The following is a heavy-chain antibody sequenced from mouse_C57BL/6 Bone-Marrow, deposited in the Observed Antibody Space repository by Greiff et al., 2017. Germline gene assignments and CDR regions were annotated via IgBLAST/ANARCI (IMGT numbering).Heavy chain of an antibody. Sequence: EVKLMESGGGLVQPKGSLKLSCAASGFTFNTYAMHWVRQAPGKGLEWVARIRSKSSNYATYYADSVKDRFTISRDDSQSMLYLQMNNLKTEYTAMYYCVRAGVYDGYYRYAMDYWGQGTSVTVSS. CDR1: GFTFNTYA. CDR3: VRAGVYDGYYRYAMDY. CDR2: IRSKSSNYAT. V-gene: IGHV10-3*01. J-gene: IGHJ4*01. D-gene: IGHD2-3*01.